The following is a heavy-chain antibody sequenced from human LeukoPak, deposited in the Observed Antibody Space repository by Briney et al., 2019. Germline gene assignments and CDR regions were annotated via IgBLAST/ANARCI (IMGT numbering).Heavy chain of an antibody. CDR1: GYSISSGYY. Sequence: SETLSLTCTVSGYSISSGYYWGWIRQPPGKGLEWIGSIYHSGITYYNPSLKSRVSISVDTSKNQFSLKLSSVTAADTAVYYCARVPRDCSSTSCYTGGGYYYMDVWGKGTTVTVSS. CDR3: ARVPRDCSSTSCYTGGGYYYMDV. CDR2: IYHSGIT. D-gene: IGHD2-2*02. J-gene: IGHJ6*03. V-gene: IGHV4-38-2*02.